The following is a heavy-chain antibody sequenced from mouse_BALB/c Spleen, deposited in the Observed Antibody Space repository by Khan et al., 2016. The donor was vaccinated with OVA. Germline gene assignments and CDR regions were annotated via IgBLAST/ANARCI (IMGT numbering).Heavy chain of an antibody. J-gene: IGHJ2*01. CDR1: GFSFSSYS. V-gene: IGHV5-6-4*01. CDR2: ISSGVSYT. CDR3: TGARCYYGRSTCVDY. D-gene: IGHD1-1*01. Sequence: EVELVESGGGLVRPGGSLKLSCAASGFSFSSYSISCVRQTLQRKQQWVATISSGVSYTNYTDSVKSRITISRDNAKNTQHLPLNTARSQDTAMYYCTGARCYYGRSTCVDYWGQGTTLTVSS.